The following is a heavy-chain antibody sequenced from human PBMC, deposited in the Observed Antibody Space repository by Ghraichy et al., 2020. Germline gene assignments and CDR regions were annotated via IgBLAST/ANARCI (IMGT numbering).Heavy chain of an antibody. CDR3: ARLETLQLLLDDFHC. Sequence: SETLSLTCNVFGYSISNGYYWAWIRQPPGKGLELIGFLYPSGPTSYNPSLKSRVTMSLDTSRNQFSLRLTSVTAADTAIYYCARLETLQLLLDDFHCWVRGRLRTVPS. CDR1: GYSISNGYY. CDR2: LYPSGPT. J-gene: IGHJ4*02. D-gene: IGHD1-1*01. V-gene: IGHV4-38-2*02.